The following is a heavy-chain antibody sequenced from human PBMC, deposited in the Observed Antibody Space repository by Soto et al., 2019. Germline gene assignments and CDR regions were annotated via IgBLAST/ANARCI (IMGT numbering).Heavy chain of an antibody. CDR3: AKKLAYYYDSSGYYLH. V-gene: IGHV3-23*01. Sequence: EVRLLESGGGLVQPGGSLRLSCAASGFTFSSYAMSWVRQAPGKGLEWVSAISGSGGSTYYADSVKGRFTISRDNSKNTLYLQMNRLRAEDTAVYYCAKKLAYYYDSSGYYLHWGQGTLVTVSS. CDR2: ISGSGGST. J-gene: IGHJ4*02. CDR1: GFTFSSYA. D-gene: IGHD3-22*01.